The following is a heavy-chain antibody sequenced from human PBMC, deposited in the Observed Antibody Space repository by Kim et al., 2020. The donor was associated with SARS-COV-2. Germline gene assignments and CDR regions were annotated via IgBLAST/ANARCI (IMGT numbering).Heavy chain of an antibody. D-gene: IGHD6-13*01. CDR3: SRTSAGMTSPEF. J-gene: IGHJ4*01. CDR1: GYTFIGYY. CDR2: INSKSGGA. V-gene: IGHV1-2*02. Sequence: ASVKVSCKASGYTFIGYYMHWVRQAPGQELEWMGWINSKSGGATYAKKFQGRITMTRDTSISAVYMELSSMKSDDTAGYYCSRTSAGMTSPEFWSPGTL.